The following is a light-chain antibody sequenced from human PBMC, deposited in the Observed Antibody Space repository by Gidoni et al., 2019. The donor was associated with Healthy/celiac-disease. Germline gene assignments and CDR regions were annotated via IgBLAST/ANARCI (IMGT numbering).Light chain of an antibody. Sequence: DMQMTQSPSSLSASVGDRVTITCQASQDISNYLNWYQQKPGKAPKLLLYDASNLETGVPSRFSGSGSGTDFTFTISSLQPEDIATYYCQQYDNLPLTFXGXTKVEIK. J-gene: IGKJ4*01. V-gene: IGKV1-33*01. CDR1: QDISNY. CDR3: QQYDNLPLT. CDR2: DAS.